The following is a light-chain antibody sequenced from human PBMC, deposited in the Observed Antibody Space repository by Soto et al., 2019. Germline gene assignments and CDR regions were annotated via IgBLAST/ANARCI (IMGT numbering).Light chain of an antibody. CDR1: QSLLHSNGYKY. V-gene: IGKV2-28*01. CDR3: MQALQTPWT. Sequence: DIVMTQSPLSLPVTPGEPASISCRSSQSLLHSNGYKYLDWYQQRPGQSPQLLIYLGSNRASGVPERFSGSGSGTDFTLKISRVEAEDVGVYYCMQALQTPWTFGQGTKVEIK. CDR2: LGS. J-gene: IGKJ1*01.